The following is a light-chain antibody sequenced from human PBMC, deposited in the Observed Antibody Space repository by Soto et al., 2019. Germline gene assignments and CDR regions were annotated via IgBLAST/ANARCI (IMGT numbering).Light chain of an antibody. CDR1: RSNVGTNH. V-gene: IGLV1-44*01. Sequence: QSVLTQPPSASGTPGQRVTISCSGSRSNVGTNHVNWYQQFPGSAPKLLIHSGDQRPSGVPDRFSGSESGTSASPAISGLLSADEADYYCAVWDDGLNGGVFGGGTKLTVL. CDR2: SGD. CDR3: AVWDDGLNGGV. J-gene: IGLJ3*02.